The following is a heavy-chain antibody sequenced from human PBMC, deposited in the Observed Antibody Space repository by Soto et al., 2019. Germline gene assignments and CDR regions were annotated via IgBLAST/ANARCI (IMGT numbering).Heavy chain of an antibody. V-gene: IGHV4-39*01. CDR2: IYYSGST. Sequence: SETLSLTCTVSGGSISSSSYYWGWIRQPPGKGLEWIGSIYYSGSTYYNPSLKSRVTISVDTSKNQFSLKLSSVTAADTAVYYCARPLLAAGYFDYWGQGTLVTVS. CDR1: GGSISSSSYY. J-gene: IGHJ4*02. D-gene: IGHD3-3*02. CDR3: ARPLLAAGYFDY.